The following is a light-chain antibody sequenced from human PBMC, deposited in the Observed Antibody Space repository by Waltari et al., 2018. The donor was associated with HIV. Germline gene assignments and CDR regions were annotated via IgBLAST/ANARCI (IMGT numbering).Light chain of an antibody. CDR1: QSVLYNSNNKND. J-gene: IGKJ3*01. CDR2: WAS. Sequence: DIVMTQSPDSLAVSLGGRATITCQPSQSVLYNSNNKNDLAWYQQKPGQPPKLLIYWASTRESWVPDRFSGSGSGTDFTLTISSLQAEDVAVYYCQQYYSTPFTFGPGTKVDIK. V-gene: IGKV4-1*01. CDR3: QQYYSTPFT.